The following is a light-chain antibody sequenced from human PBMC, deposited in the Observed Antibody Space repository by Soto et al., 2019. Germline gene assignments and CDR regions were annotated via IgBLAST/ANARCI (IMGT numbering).Light chain of an antibody. V-gene: IGLV3-21*02. CDR1: DIGAES. Sequence: SYELTQPPSVSLAPGQTASLSCGGHDIGAESVHWYQQKPGLAPILVVYANTHRPSGIPDRFSGFNSGSAATLTISGVEAGDEADYYCQVWHSGSDQVIFGGGTKVTVL. J-gene: IGLJ2*01. CDR3: QVWHSGSDQVI. CDR2: ANT.